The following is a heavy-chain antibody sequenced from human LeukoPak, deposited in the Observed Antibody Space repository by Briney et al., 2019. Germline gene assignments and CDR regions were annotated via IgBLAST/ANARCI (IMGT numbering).Heavy chain of an antibody. CDR2: IHYRGTT. V-gene: IGHV4-59*13. J-gene: IGHJ3*02. CDR1: GASINSYY. CDR3: ARAPDIYDAFDI. Sequence: SETLSLTCSVSGASINSYYWNWIRQSPGKGLEWLGNIHYRGTTNYNPSLKSRVTLSLDSSKSQFALKVTSVTAADTAVYYCARAPDIYDAFDIWGLGTMVTVSS. D-gene: IGHD3-9*01.